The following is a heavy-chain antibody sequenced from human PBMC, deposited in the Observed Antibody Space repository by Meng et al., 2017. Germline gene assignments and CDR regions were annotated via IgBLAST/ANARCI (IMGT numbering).Heavy chain of an antibody. CDR1: GGSFSGYY. V-gene: IGHV4-34*01. CDR2: INHSGST. D-gene: IGHD3-10*01. J-gene: IGHJ4*02. CDR3: ARGSMVRGVIPLY. Sequence: GSLRLSCAVYGGSFSGYYWSWIRQPPGKGLEWIREINHSGSTNYNPSLKSRVTISVDTSKNQFSLKLSSVTAADTAVYYCARGSMVRGVIPLYWGQGTLVTVSS.